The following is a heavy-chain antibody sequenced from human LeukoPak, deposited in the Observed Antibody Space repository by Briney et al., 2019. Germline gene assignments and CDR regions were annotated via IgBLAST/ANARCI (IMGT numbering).Heavy chain of an antibody. D-gene: IGHD6-19*01. J-gene: IGHJ4*02. Sequence: PSETLSLTCTVTGGSISRYFWNWIRQPPGKGLEWIGYIHNTGTTNYNPSLKSRVTMSVDTPKNQFSLNLSSVSAADTAVYYCARALDPKNSGWNRLFDYWGQGTLVTVSS. CDR2: IHNTGTT. CDR3: ARALDPKNSGWNRLFDY. CDR1: GGSISRYF. V-gene: IGHV4-59*01.